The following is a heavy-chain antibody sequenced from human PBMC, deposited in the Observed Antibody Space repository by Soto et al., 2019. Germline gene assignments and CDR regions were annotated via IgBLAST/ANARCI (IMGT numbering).Heavy chain of an antibody. V-gene: IGHV3-23*01. CDR1: GFTFSTNS. Sequence: EVQLLESGGGLVQPGGSLRLSCAASGFTFSTNSMTWVRQAPGKGLEWVCGISGGGDSTHYADSVKGRFTNSRDNSKNMVYLQMNSLTADDTAVYFCSKWDGYGDQWGQGTLVTVSS. CDR3: SKWDGYGDQ. J-gene: IGHJ5*02. CDR2: ISGGGDST. D-gene: IGHD5-12*01.